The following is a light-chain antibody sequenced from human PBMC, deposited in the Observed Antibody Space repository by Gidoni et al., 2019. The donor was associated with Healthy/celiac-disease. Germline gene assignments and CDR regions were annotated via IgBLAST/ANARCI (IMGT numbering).Light chain of an antibody. V-gene: IGLV3-21*02. Sequence: SYVLTQPPSASVAPGQTARITCGGNNIGSKSVHWYQQKPGQAPVLVVYDDSDRPSGIPGRFSGSNSGNTATLTISRVEAGDEADYYCQVWDSSSEVVFGGGTKLTVL. CDR2: DDS. J-gene: IGLJ2*01. CDR3: QVWDSSSEVV. CDR1: NIGSKS.